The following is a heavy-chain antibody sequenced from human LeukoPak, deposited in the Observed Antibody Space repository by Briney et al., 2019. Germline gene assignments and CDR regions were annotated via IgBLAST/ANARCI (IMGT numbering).Heavy chain of an antibody. D-gene: IGHD3-22*01. CDR2: IYSGGST. V-gene: IGHV3-66*01. CDR3: ASKDPYDSRAYLLDY. CDR1: GFTVSSNY. Sequence: GGSLTFSCAASGFTVSSNYMSWVRQAPGKGLEWVSIIYSGGSTYYADSVKGRFTISRDTSKNTLYLQMNSLRAEDTAVYYCASKDPYDSRAYLLDYWGQGTLVTVSS. J-gene: IGHJ4*02.